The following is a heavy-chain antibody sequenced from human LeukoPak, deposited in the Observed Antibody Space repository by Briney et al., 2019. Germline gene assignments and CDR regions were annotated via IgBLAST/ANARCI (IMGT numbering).Heavy chain of an antibody. Sequence: ASVKVSCKASEYTFTSYYMHWVRQAPGQGLEWMGIINPSGGSTSYAQKFQGRVTMTRDTSTSTVYMELSSLRSEDTAVYYCARGYHILTGYYDFDYWGQGTLVTVSS. J-gene: IGHJ4*02. V-gene: IGHV1-46*01. CDR1: EYTFTSYY. CDR2: INPSGGST. CDR3: ARGYHILTGYYDFDY. D-gene: IGHD3-9*01.